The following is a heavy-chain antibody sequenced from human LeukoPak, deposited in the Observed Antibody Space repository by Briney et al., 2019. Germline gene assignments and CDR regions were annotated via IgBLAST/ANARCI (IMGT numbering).Heavy chain of an antibody. J-gene: IGHJ6*02. CDR1: GGSISSRGYY. V-gene: IGHV4-39*07. Sequence: SETLFLTCTVSGGSISSRGYYWSWIRRPPGKGLEWIGSIYYSGSTYYNPSLKSRVTMSVDTSKNQFSLKLSSVTAADTAVYYCARVDSGSYYYYGMDVWGQGTTVTVSS. D-gene: IGHD3-22*01. CDR2: IYYSGST. CDR3: ARVDSGSYYYYGMDV.